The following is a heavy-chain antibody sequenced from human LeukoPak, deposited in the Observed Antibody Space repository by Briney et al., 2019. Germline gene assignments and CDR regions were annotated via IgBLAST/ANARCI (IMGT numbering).Heavy chain of an antibody. J-gene: IGHJ4*02. CDR3: ARAIQLWFPLDY. Sequence: AASVKVSCKASGYTFTSYYLHWVRQAPGQGLEWMGIINPSGGSTTYAQKFQGRVTMTRDTSTSTVYMELSSPRSEDTAVYYCARAIQLWFPLDYWGQGTLVTVSS. D-gene: IGHD5-18*01. V-gene: IGHV1-46*01. CDR2: INPSGGST. CDR1: GYTFTSYY.